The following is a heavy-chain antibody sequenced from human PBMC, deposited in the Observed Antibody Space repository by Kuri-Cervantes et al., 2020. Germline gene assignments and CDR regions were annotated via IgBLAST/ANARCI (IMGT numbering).Heavy chain of an antibody. D-gene: IGHD5-24*01. Sequence: SETLSLTCAVSGGSISSSNWWSWVRQPPGKGLEWIGEVYHSGSTYYSPSLKSRVTISVDKSKNQFSLKMSSVAAADTAVYYCARRGGGRWLQKPNYWYFDLWGRGTLVTVSS. CDR2: VYHSGST. CDR3: ARRGGGRWLQKPNYWYFDL. J-gene: IGHJ2*01. CDR1: GGSISSSNW. V-gene: IGHV4-4*02.